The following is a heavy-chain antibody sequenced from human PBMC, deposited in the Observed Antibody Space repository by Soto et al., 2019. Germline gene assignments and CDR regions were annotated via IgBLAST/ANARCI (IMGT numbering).Heavy chain of an antibody. CDR1: GYTFTSYA. D-gene: IGHD2-15*01. Sequence: ASVKVSCKASGYTFTSYAMHWVRQAPGQRLEWMGWINAGNGNTKYSQKFQGRVTITRDTSASTAYMELSSLRSEDTAVYYCARKEWWWPTRNKFDPWGQGSLVTVSS. J-gene: IGHJ5*02. CDR2: INAGNGNT. V-gene: IGHV1-3*01. CDR3: ARKEWWWPTRNKFDP.